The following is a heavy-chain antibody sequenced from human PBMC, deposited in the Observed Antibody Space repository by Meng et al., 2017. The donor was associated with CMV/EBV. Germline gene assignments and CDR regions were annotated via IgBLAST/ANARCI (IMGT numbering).Heavy chain of an antibody. V-gene: IGHV4-4*07. D-gene: IGHD2-15*01. Sequence: QAQVQESGPGLVKPPETLSLPCTVSGGSISSYYWSWIRQPAGKGLEWIGRIHTSGSTNYNPSLKSRVTMSVDTSKNQFSLKLSSVTAADTAVYYCARSMVVAGDWFDPWGQGTLVTVSS. J-gene: IGHJ5*02. CDR1: GGSISSYY. CDR2: IHTSGST. CDR3: ARSMVVAGDWFDP.